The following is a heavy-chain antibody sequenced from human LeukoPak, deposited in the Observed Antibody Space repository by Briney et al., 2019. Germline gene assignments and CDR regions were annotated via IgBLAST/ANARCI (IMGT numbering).Heavy chain of an antibody. Sequence: SETLSLTCTVSGGSISSYYWNWIRQPPGKGLEWIGYIYYSGSTNYNPSLKSRVTISVDTSKNQFSLKLSSVTAADTAVYYCARTYYYDRSGFYSGYYFDYWGQGTLVTVSS. CDR3: ARTYYYDRSGFYSGYYFDY. CDR2: IYYSGST. D-gene: IGHD3-22*01. V-gene: IGHV4-59*01. CDR1: GGSISSYY. J-gene: IGHJ4*02.